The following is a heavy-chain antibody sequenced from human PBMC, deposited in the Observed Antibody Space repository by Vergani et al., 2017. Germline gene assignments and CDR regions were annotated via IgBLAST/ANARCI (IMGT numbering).Heavy chain of an antibody. CDR3: ARVGGSYSGGYYYYMDV. CDR1: GGTFSSYA. V-gene: IGHV1-69*01. D-gene: IGHD1-26*01. J-gene: IGHJ6*03. Sequence: QVQLVQSGAEVKKPGSSVKVSCKASGGTFSSYAISWVRQAPGQGLEWMGGIIPIFGTANYAQKFQGRVTITADESTSTAYMELSSLRSEDTAVYYCARVGGSYSGGYYYYMDVWGKGTTVTVSS. CDR2: IIPIFGTA.